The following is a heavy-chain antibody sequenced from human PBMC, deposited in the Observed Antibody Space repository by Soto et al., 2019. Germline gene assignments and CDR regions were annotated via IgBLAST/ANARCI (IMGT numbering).Heavy chain of an antibody. CDR1: GGTFSSYT. D-gene: IGHD6-6*01. Sequence: QVQLVQSGAEVKKPGSSVKVSCKASGGTFSSYTISWVRQAPGQGLEWMGRIIPNLGIANYAQKFQGRVTITVDKSTSTAYMELSSLRSEDTAVYYCAREGQLVPQFDYWGQGTLVTVSS. CDR2: IIPNLGIA. J-gene: IGHJ4*02. V-gene: IGHV1-69*08. CDR3: AREGQLVPQFDY.